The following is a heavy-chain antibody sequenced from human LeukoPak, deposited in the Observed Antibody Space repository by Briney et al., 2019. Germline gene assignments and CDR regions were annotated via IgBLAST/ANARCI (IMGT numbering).Heavy chain of an antibody. J-gene: IGHJ3*02. CDR1: GFKFSHYS. CDR3: ARPALEWLLYDAFDI. V-gene: IGHV3-48*04. CDR2: ISSSSSTI. D-gene: IGHD3-3*01. Sequence: GGSLRLSCVASGFKFSHYSMNWVRQAPGKGLEWISYISSSSSTIYDADSVKGRFTISRDNSKNTLYLQMNSLRAEDTAVYYCARPALEWLLYDAFDIWGQGTMVTVSS.